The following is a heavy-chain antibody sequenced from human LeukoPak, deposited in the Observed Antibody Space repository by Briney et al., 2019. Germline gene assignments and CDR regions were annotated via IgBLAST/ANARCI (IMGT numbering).Heavy chain of an antibody. Sequence: GGSLRLSCAASGFIFSNNWMNWVRQAPGKGLEWVAVIRPDGSHISYVDPVKGRFTISRDNSNNMLYLQMSSLRAEDTALYYCLREVDWKYAFDYWGRGTLVTVSS. CDR1: GFIFSNNW. CDR2: IRPDGSHI. CDR3: LREVDWKYAFDY. J-gene: IGHJ4*02. V-gene: IGHV3-33*08. D-gene: IGHD1-7*01.